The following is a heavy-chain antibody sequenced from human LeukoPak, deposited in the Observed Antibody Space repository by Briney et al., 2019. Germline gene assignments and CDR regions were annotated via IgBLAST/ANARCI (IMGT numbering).Heavy chain of an antibody. CDR3: ASVLRGWYPTPNDASNI. D-gene: IGHD6-19*01. V-gene: IGHV1-18*01. CDR1: GYTFTSFG. CDR2: ISGYDGNT. Sequence: ASVKVSCKASGYTFTSFGISWVRQAPGQGLEWMGWISGYDGNTNFAQHLQDRVIMTTDASTSTAYMELRSLRSDDTAVYYCASVLRGWYPTPNDASNIWGQGTMVTVSS. J-gene: IGHJ3*02.